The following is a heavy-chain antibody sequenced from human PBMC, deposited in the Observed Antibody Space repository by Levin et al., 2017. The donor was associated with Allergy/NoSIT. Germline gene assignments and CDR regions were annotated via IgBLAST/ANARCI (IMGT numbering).Heavy chain of an antibody. CDR2: INTDGSSI. V-gene: IGHV3-74*01. D-gene: IGHD6-25*01. J-gene: IGHJ3*02. CDR1: GFTFSSYW. Sequence: PAGGSLRLSCAASGFTFSSYWMHWVRQAPGKGLVWVSRINTDGSSITYADSVKGRFTISRDNARNTLYLQMNSLRVEDTAVYYCAREPPSGFDIWGQGTTVTVSS. CDR3: AREPPSGFDI.